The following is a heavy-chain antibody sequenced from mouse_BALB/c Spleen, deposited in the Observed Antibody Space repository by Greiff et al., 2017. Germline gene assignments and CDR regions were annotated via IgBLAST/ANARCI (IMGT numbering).Heavy chain of an antibody. CDR2: IDPSDSYT. V-gene: IGHV1-69*02. D-gene: IGHD1-1*01. CDR3: TRSEYDGSWFAY. Sequence: QVQLQQPGAELVKPGASVKLSCKASGYTFTSYWMHWVKQRPGQGLEWIGEIDPSDSYTNYNQKFKGKATLTVDKSSSTAYMQLSSLTSEDSAVYYCTRSEYDGSWFAYWGQGTLVTVSA. CDR1: GYTFTSYW. J-gene: IGHJ3*01.